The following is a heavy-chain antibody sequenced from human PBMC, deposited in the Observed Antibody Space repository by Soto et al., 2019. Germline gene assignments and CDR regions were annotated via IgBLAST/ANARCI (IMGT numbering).Heavy chain of an antibody. J-gene: IGHJ6*02. D-gene: IGHD1-26*01. V-gene: IGHV1-18*01. Sequence: SSVKVSCKASGYNFTSYGISCARQVPGQGREWMGWVGAYNGNTNHAQKLQGRPTQTPDTSTSTAYMELRSLRSDDTAVYYCARDRDSSFPHLNIVGATSLYYYYGMDVWGQGTTVTVSS. CDR1: GYNFTSYG. CDR3: ARDRDSSFPHLNIVGATSLYYYYGMDV. CDR2: VGAYNGNT.